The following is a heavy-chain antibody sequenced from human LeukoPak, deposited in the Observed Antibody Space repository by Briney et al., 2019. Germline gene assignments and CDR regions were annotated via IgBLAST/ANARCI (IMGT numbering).Heavy chain of an antibody. J-gene: IGHJ4*02. CDR3: ARGAFLPKGNY. Sequence: GASVKVSCKASGYTFTSYDINWVRQATGQGLEWMGWMNPNSGNTGYAQKFQGRVVMTRNTSISTAYMELSSLRSGDTAVYYCARGAFLPKGNYWGQGTLVTVSS. D-gene: IGHD3-3*02. CDR2: MNPNSGNT. V-gene: IGHV1-8*01. CDR1: GYTFTSYD.